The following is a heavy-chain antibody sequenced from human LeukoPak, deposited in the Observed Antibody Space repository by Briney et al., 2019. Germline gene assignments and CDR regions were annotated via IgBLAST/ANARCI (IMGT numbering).Heavy chain of an antibody. CDR1: GGSISSSSYY. Sequence: PSETLSLTCTVSGGSISSSSYYWGWIRQPPGKGLEWIGSIYYSGSTYYNPSLNSRVTVSVDTSKNQFSLKLSSVTAADTAVYYCARRYCSGGSCYYFDYWGQGTLVTVSS. CDR3: ARRYCSGGSCYYFDY. D-gene: IGHD2-15*01. CDR2: IYYSGST. J-gene: IGHJ4*02. V-gene: IGHV4-39*01.